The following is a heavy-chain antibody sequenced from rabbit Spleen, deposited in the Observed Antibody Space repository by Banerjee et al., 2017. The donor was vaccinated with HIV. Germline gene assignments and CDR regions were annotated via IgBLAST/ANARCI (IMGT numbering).Heavy chain of an antibody. CDR3: ARELAEGGGWQFNL. Sequence: EQLEESGGGLVKPEGSLTLTCKASGVSFSDTDVMCWVRQAPGKGLQWIACINTATGKAVYASWAKGRFTISKTSSTTVTLQMTSLTVADTATYFCARELAEGGGWQFNLWSQGTLVTVS. CDR2: INTATGKA. V-gene: IGHV1S45*01. D-gene: IGHD4-1*01. J-gene: IGHJ4*01. CDR1: GVSFSDTDV.